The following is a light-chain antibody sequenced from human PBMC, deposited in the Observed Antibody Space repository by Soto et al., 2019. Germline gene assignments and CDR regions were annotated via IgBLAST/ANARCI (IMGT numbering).Light chain of an antibody. CDR1: QSLGSD. CDR3: HQYSSSPPT. V-gene: IGKV3-20*01. CDR2: GAS. J-gene: IGKJ5*01. Sequence: EIVMTQSPGTLSLSPGDTATLSCRASQSLGSDLAWYQQKPGQAPRLLIYGASSRATGLPDRFRGSGSGTDFTLAITRLEPEDFAVYSCHQYSSSPPTFGQGTRLEIK.